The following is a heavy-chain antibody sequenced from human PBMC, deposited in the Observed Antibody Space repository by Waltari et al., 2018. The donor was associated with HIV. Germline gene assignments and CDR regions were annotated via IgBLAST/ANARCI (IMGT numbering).Heavy chain of an antibody. CDR2: INHSGSS. CDR1: GGSFSGYY. J-gene: IGHJ6*01. Sequence: QVHLQQWGAGLLRPSEPLSLTCAVYGGSFSGYYWSWIRQAPGKGLEWIGEINHSGSSNCNPSLKSRVTISVDTSKNQFSLRVRSVTAADTAVYYCARDSVPSFDYGDYYYYGMDVWSRGTTVTVSS. CDR3: ARDSVPSFDYGDYYYYGMDV. D-gene: IGHD4-17*01. V-gene: IGHV4-34*01.